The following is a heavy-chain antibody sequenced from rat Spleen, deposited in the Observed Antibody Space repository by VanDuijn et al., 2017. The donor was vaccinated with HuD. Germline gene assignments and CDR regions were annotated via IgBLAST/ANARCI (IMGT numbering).Heavy chain of an antibody. D-gene: IGHD4-3*01. CDR1: GYSITSNY. J-gene: IGHJ2*01. Sequence: EVQLQESGPGLVKPSQSLSLTCSVTGYSITSNYWGWIRKFPGNKMEWIGHINYSGNTNYNPSLKSRISISRDTSKNQFFLQVNSVTTEDTATYYCARSYNSGYRFDYWGQGVMVTVSS. V-gene: IGHV3-1*01. CDR3: ARSYNSGYRFDY. CDR2: INYSGNT.